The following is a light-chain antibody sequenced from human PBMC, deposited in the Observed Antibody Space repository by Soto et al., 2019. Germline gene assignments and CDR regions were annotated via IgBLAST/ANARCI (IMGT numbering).Light chain of an antibody. Sequence: QSVLTQPPSVSGAPGQRVTISCTGSSSNIGAGYDVHWYQQRPGTAPKLLIFGNINRPSGVPDRFSGSKSGTSASLAITGLQAEDEGDYYCQSYDSSPSGYVFGTGTKVTVL. CDR3: QSYDSSPSGYV. CDR1: SSNIGAGYD. CDR2: GNI. V-gene: IGLV1-40*01. J-gene: IGLJ1*01.